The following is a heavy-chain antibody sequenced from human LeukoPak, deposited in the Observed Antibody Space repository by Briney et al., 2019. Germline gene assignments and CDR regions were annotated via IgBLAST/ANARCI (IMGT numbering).Heavy chain of an antibody. D-gene: IGHD3-10*01. J-gene: IGHJ6*02. CDR2: IYTSGST. Sequence: PSQTLSLTCTVSGGSISSGSYYWSWIRQPAGKGLEWIGRIYTSGSTNYNPSLKSRVTISVDTSKNQFSLKLSSVTAADTAVYYCARDGSPFTYYYYGMDVWGQGTTVTVSS. V-gene: IGHV4-61*02. CDR1: GGSISSGSYY. CDR3: ARDGSPFTYYYYGMDV.